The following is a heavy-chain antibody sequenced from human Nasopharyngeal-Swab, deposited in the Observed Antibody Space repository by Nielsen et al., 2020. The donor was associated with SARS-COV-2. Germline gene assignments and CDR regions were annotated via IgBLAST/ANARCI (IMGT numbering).Heavy chain of an antibody. D-gene: IGHD1-26*01. J-gene: IGHJ3*01. CDR2: IRSKTYGGAP. CDR3: ARSVGSYYGQGAFDV. CDR1: GFTFDDYA. V-gene: IGHV3-49*01. Sequence: GESLKISCTTSGFTFDDYAMSWFRQAPGKGLEWVGFIRSKTYGGAPEYAASVKGRFTVSRDGAEGIAYLQMNSLGTEDTGVYYCARSVGSYYGQGAFDVWGQGTVVTVSS.